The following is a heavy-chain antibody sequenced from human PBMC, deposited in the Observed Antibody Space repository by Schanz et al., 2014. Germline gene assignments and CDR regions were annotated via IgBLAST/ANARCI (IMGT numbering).Heavy chain of an antibody. Sequence: QVQLVQSGAEVKKPGASVKVSCKASGYTFTSYGISWVRQAPGQGLEWMGWISPYNGNTNYAQKFQGRITVTTDTSTSTVYLELSSLRSDDTAVYYCARRNFYDKSAAFDYWGQGSLVTVSS. CDR1: GYTFTSYG. J-gene: IGHJ4*02. D-gene: IGHD3-9*01. V-gene: IGHV1-18*01. CDR3: ARRNFYDKSAAFDY. CDR2: ISPYNGNT.